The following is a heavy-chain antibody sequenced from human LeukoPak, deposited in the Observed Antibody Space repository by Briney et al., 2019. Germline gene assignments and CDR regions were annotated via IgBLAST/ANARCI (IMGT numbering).Heavy chain of an antibody. J-gene: IGHJ3*02. CDR3: ATQLSSGYHDAFDI. CDR2: ISGSGGST. D-gene: IGHD3-22*01. V-gene: IGHV3-23*01. Sequence: LRLSXXASGFXFSSYAMSWVRQAPGKGVEWVSAISGSGGSTYYADSVKGRFTISRDNSKNTLYLQMNSLRAEDTAVYYCATQLSSGYHDAFDIWGQGTMVTVSS. CDR1: GFXFSSYA.